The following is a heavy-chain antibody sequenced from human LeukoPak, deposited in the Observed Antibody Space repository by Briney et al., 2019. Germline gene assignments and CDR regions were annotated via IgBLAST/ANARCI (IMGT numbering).Heavy chain of an antibody. J-gene: IGHJ3*02. CDR2: IYYSGST. V-gene: IGHV4-30-4*01. CDR3: ARPFMVRGARSHAFDI. D-gene: IGHD3-10*01. CDR1: GGSISSGDYY. Sequence: SETLSLTCTVSGGSISSGDYYWSWIRQPPGKGLEWIGYIYYSGSTYYNPSLKSRVTISVDTSKNQFTLKLSSVTAADTAVYYCARPFMVRGARSHAFDIWGQGTMVTVSS.